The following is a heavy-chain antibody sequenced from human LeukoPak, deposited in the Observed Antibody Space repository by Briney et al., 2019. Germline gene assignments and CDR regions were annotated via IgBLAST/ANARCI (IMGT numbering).Heavy chain of an antibody. V-gene: IGHV3-30*02. CDR3: ARGRGLPGPLDY. J-gene: IGHJ4*02. D-gene: IGHD3-10*01. CDR1: GFTFSSYG. Sequence: GGSLRLSCAASGFTFSSYGMHWVRQAPGKWLEWVAFIRYDGSNKYYADSVKGRFTISRDNSKNTLYLQMNSLRAEDTAVYYCARGRGLPGPLDYWGQGTLVTVSS. CDR2: IRYDGSNK.